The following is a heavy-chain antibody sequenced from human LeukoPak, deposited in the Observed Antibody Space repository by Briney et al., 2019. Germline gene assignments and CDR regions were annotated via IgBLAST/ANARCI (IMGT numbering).Heavy chain of an antibody. Sequence: SVKVSCKASGGTFSSYAISWVRQAPEQGLEWMGGIIPIFGTANYAQKFQGRVTITADKSTSTAYMELSSLRSEDTAVYYCARMPNKRGYSYRYYFDYWGQGTLVTVSS. D-gene: IGHD5-18*01. V-gene: IGHV1-69*06. J-gene: IGHJ4*02. CDR2: IIPIFGTA. CDR3: ARMPNKRGYSYRYYFDY. CDR1: GGTFSSYA.